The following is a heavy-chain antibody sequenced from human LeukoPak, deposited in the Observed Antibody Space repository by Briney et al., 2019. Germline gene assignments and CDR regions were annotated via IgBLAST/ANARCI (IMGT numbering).Heavy chain of an antibody. CDR1: GGSFSSYY. CDR2: IYYSGST. CDR3: ARLPPGPLDAFDI. V-gene: IGHV4-59*01. J-gene: IGHJ3*02. Sequence: SETLSLTCTVSGGSFSSYYWSWFRQPPGKGLEWIGYIYYSGSTNYNPSLKSRVTISADTSKNQFSLKLSSVTAADTAVYYCARLPPGPLDAFDIWGQGTMVTVSS.